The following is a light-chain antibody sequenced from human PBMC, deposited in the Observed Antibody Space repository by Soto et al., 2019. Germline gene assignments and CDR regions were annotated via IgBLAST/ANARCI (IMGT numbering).Light chain of an antibody. CDR2: GAS. CDR1: QSVSSN. CDR3: QQYNNWWT. J-gene: IGKJ1*01. Sequence: EIVMTQSPATLSVSPGERATLSCRASQSVSSNLAWYQQKPGQAPRLLIYGASTRATGIPARFSGSGSGTEITLTISSLQSEDFAVYYCQQYNNWWTFGQGTKV. V-gene: IGKV3-15*01.